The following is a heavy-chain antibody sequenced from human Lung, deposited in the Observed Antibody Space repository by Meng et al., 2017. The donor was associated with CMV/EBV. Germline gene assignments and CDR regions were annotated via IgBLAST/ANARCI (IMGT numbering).Heavy chain of an antibody. CDR1: GFTFSSYW. CDR2: IKSDGSSS. CDR3: AREGYRQYYYYGMDV. D-gene: IGHD5-24*01. J-gene: IGHJ6*02. Sequence: GGSXRLXCVASGFTFSSYWMHWVRQAPGKGLVWVSRIKSDGSSSAYADSVRGRFTISRDNAKNTLYHQMNSLRADDTAVYYCAREGYRQYYYYGMDVWGQGXTVTVSS. V-gene: IGHV3-74*01.